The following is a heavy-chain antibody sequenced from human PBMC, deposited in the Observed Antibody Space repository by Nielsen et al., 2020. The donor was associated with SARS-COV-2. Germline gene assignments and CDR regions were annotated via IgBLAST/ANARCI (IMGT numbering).Heavy chain of an antibody. J-gene: IGHJ4*02. V-gene: IGHV1-46*01. CDR1: GYTFTSYY. CDR2: INPSGGST. CDR3: AREGGAAAGYYFDY. D-gene: IGHD6-13*01. Sequence: ASVKVSCKASGYTFTSYYMHWVRQAPGQGLEWMGIINPSGGSTNYAQKFQGRVTITADESTSTAYMELSSLRSEDTAVYYCAREGGAAAGYYFDYWGQGTLVTVSS.